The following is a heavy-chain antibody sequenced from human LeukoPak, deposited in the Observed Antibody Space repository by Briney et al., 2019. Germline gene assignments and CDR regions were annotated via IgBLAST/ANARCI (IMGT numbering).Heavy chain of an antibody. V-gene: IGHV3-23*01. CDR2: ISNSGGSR. CDR3: ARGVVVVTAIPFDY. Sequence: PGGSLRLSCAASRFTFSSYAISWVRQAPGKGLEWVSGISNSGGSRNYADSVKGRFTISRDNSKNTLYLQMNSLRAEDTAVYYCARGVVVVTAIPFDYWGQGTLVTVSS. CDR1: RFTFSSYA. J-gene: IGHJ4*02. D-gene: IGHD2-21*02.